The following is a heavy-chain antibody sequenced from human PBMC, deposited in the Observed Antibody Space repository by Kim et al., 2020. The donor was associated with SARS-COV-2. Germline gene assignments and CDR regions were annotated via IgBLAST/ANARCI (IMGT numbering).Heavy chain of an antibody. V-gene: IGHV1-69*01. J-gene: IGHJ6*02. CDR3: ARGLTRVSYYGMDV. Sequence: ARKFQGRVTITSDESTSTAYMELSSLRSEDTAVYYCARGLTRVSYYGMDVWGQGTTVTVSS. D-gene: IGHD3-9*01.